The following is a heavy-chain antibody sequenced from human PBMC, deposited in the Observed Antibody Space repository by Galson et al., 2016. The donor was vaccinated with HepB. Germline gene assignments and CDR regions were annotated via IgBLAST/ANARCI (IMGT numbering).Heavy chain of an antibody. Sequence: SVKVSCKASGGTFSSYAISWVRQAPGQGLEWMGGIIPIFGTADYAQEFQGRVTITADESTNTAYMEVSSLRSEDTAVYYCAVGEADPYYYESSGYYFDYWGQGTLVTVSS. CDR2: IIPIFGTA. D-gene: IGHD3-22*01. J-gene: IGHJ4*02. CDR3: AVGEADPYYYESSGYYFDY. V-gene: IGHV1-69*13. CDR1: GGTFSSYA.